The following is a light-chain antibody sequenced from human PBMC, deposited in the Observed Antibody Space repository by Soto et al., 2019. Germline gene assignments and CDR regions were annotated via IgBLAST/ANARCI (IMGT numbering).Light chain of an antibody. J-gene: IGLJ1*01. CDR2: SNY. CDR3: AAWDDILNGYV. Sequence: QSALTQPASVSGSPGQSITISCTGTSSDVGGYNYVSWYQQHPGKAPKLVIYSNYDRPSGVPDRFSGSTSGTSASLVIRGLQSEDEADYYCAAWDDILNGYVFGGGTKVTVL. CDR1: SSDVGGYNY. V-gene: IGLV2-14*01.